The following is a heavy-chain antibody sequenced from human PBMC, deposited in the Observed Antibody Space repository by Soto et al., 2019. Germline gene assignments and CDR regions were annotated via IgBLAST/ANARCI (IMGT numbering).Heavy chain of an antibody. J-gene: IGHJ4*02. D-gene: IGHD3-22*01. CDR1: GYSFTSYW. Sequence: GESLKISWKGSGYSFTSYWIGWVRQMPGKGLEWMGIIYPGDSDTRYSPSFQGQVTISADKSISTAHLQWSSLKASDTAMYYCARYYYDSSGHYYFDYWGQGTLVTVSS. CDR2: IYPGDSDT. CDR3: ARYYYDSSGHYYFDY. V-gene: IGHV5-51*01.